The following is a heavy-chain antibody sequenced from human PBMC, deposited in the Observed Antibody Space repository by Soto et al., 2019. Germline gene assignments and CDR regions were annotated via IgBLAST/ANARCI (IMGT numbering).Heavy chain of an antibody. Sequence: QVQLVQSGAEVKKPGASVKVSCKASGYTFTSYGISWVRQAPGQGLEWMGWISVYNGNTNYAQKPPGSSSIARDTSTSTGYMELRSLRSDATAMYYCERKSGYSYGYSNSLCHGTLVTVPS. CDR1: GYTFTSYG. V-gene: IGHV1-18*01. CDR3: ERKSGYSYGYSNS. D-gene: IGHD5-18*01. CDR2: ISVYNGNT. J-gene: IGHJ5*01.